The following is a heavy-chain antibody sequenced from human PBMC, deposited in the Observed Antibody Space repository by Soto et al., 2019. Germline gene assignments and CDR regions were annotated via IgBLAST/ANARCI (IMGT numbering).Heavy chain of an antibody. V-gene: IGHV3-48*02. CDR1: GFTFSSYS. CDR2: ISSSSSTI. CDR3: ASTATSKEGAFDI. D-gene: IGHD5-18*01. J-gene: IGHJ3*02. Sequence: EVQLVESGGGLVQPGGSLRLSCAASGFTFSSYSMNWVRQAPGKGLEWVSYISSSSSTIYYADSVKGRFTISRDNAKNSLYLQMNSLRDEDTAVYYCASTATSKEGAFDIWGQGTMVTVSS.